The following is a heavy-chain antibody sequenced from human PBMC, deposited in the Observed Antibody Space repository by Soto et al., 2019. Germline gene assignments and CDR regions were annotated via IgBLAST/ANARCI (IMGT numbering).Heavy chain of an antibody. Sequence: LRLSFAASGFTFSSYSMNWVRQAPGKGLEWVSSISSSSSYIYYADSVKGRFTISRDNAKNSLYLQMNSLRAEDTAVYYCARGVVVAHGAFDIWGQGTMVTVSS. J-gene: IGHJ3*02. CDR1: GFTFSSYS. CDR3: ARGVVVAHGAFDI. V-gene: IGHV3-21*01. CDR2: ISSSSSYI. D-gene: IGHD2-15*01.